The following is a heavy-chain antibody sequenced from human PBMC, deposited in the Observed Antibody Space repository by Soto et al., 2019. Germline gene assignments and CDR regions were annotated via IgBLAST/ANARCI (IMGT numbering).Heavy chain of an antibody. CDR1: GGTFSSYA. CDR2: IIPIFGTA. CDR3: ARVPPVVSAMETYYYCYVMDV. V-gene: IGHV1-69*13. D-gene: IGHD5-18*01. J-gene: IGHJ6*02. Sequence: SVKVSCKASGGTFSSYAISWVRQAPGQGLEWMGGIIPIFGTANYAQKFQGRVTITADESTSTAYMELSSLRSEDTAVYYCARVPPVVSAMETYYYCYVMDVWGQGTTVTVS.